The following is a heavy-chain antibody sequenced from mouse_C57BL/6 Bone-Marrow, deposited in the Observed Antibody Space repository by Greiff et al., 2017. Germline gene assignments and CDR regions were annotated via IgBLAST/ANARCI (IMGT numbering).Heavy chain of an antibody. J-gene: IGHJ4*01. D-gene: IGHD1-1*01. CDR3: ARDYYYGSSYAMDD. CDR2: ISYDGSN. V-gene: IGHV3-6*01. CDR1: GYSITSGYY. Sequence: DVKLQASGPGLVKPSQSLSLTCSVTGYSITSGYYWNWIRQFPGNKLEWMGYISYDGSNNYNPSLKNRISITRDTSKNQFFLKLNSVTTEDTATYYCARDYYYGSSYAMDDWGKGTSVTVSS.